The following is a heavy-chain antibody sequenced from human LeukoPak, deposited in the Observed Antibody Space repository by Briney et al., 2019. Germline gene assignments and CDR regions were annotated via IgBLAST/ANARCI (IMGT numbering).Heavy chain of an antibody. CDR3: ARTYDSSGYYSIYYFDY. J-gene: IGHJ4*02. CDR1: GGSISSSRYY. V-gene: IGHV4-39*01. CDR2: VFYSGSA. Sequence: PSETLSLTCTVSGGSISSSRYYWGWIRQPPGKGLEWIGSVFYSGSAYYNPSLKGRVIISVDTSKNQFSLKLSSVTAADTAVYYCARTYDSSGYYSIYYFDYWGQGTLVTVSS. D-gene: IGHD3-22*01.